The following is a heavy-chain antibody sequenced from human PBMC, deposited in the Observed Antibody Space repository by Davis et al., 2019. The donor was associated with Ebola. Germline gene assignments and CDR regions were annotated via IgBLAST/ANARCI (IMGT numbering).Heavy chain of an antibody. J-gene: IGHJ6*02. CDR2: IRSNAYGGKT. Sequence: PGGSLRLSCTASGFTFGAYALNWVRQAPGKGLEWVGFIRSNAYGGKTAYAASVKGRFTISREDSKSIAYLQMDSLKTEDTAVYYCTRDLKQPPPSYYYGMDVWGQGTTVTVSS. V-gene: IGHV3-49*04. CDR1: GFTFGAYA. CDR3: TRDLKQPPPSYYYGMDV.